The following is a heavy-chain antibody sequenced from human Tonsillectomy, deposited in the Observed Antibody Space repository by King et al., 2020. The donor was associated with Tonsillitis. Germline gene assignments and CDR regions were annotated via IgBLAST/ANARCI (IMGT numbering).Heavy chain of an antibody. J-gene: IGHJ4*02. CDR2: ISPNSGVT. CDR1: GYSFIDHQ. CDR3: AREVGDWPREF. Sequence: QVQLVESGAEVKNPGASVKVSCKVSGYSFIDHQMHWVRQAPGQGLEWLGWISPNSGVTHYAQKFQGRVTMTTDTSTSTAYMELSSLTSDDTAMYYCAREVGDWPREFWGQGTLVTVSS. V-gene: IGHV1-2*02. D-gene: IGHD2-21*02.